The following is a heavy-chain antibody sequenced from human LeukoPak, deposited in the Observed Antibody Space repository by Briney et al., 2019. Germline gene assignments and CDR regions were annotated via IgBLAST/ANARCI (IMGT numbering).Heavy chain of an antibody. CDR2: ISAYNGNT. CDR1: GYTFTSYG. D-gene: IGHD2-21*01. J-gene: IGHJ5*02. CDR3: ARVGIYSGYNWFDP. Sequence: GASVKVSCKASGYTFTSYGISWMRQAPGQGLEWMGWISAYNGNTNYAQKLQGRVTMNTDTSTSTAYMELRSLRSDDTAVYYCARVGIYSGYNWFDPWGQGTLVTVSS. V-gene: IGHV1-18*01.